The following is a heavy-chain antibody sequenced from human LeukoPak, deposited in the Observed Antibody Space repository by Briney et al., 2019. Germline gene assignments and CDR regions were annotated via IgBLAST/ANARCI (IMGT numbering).Heavy chain of an antibody. D-gene: IGHD3-10*01. V-gene: IGHV1-24*01. CDR2: FDPEDGET. Sequence: GASVKVSCKASGYTFTSYDINWVRQAPGKGLEWMGGFDPEDGETIYAQKFQGRVTMTEDTSTDTAYMELSSLRSEDTAVYYCATVLWFGESKNWFDPWGQGTLVTVSS. CDR3: ATVLWFGESKNWFDP. CDR1: GYTFTSYD. J-gene: IGHJ5*02.